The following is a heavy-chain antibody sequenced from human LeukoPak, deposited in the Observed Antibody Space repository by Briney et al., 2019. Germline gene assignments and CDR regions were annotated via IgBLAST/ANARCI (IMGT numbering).Heavy chain of an antibody. J-gene: IGHJ3*02. CDR3: AKAVVVITFDAFDI. CDR1: GGSISSSNW. Sequence: SETLSLTCAVSGGSISSSNWWSWVRQPPGNGLEWIGEIYHSGSTNYNPSLKSRVTISVDTSKNQFSLKLSSVTAADTAVYYCAKAVVVITFDAFDIWGQGTMVTVSS. D-gene: IGHD3-22*01. V-gene: IGHV4-4*02. CDR2: IYHSGST.